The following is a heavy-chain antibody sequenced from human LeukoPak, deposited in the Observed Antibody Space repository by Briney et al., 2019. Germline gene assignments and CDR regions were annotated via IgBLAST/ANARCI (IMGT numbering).Heavy chain of an antibody. CDR1: EFTFSSYG. D-gene: IGHD2-15*01. Sequence: PGGSLRLSCVASEFTFSSYGMHWVRQAPGKGLEWVAFIRYDGSNKDYADSVKGRFTISRDNSKNTLYLQMNSLRAEDTAVYYCAKGRCSGGSCYLPFDYWGQGTLVTVSS. CDR3: AKGRCSGGSCYLPFDY. CDR2: IRYDGSNK. J-gene: IGHJ4*02. V-gene: IGHV3-30*02.